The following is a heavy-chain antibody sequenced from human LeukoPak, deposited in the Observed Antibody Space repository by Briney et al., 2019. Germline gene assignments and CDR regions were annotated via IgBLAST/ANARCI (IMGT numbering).Heavy chain of an antibody. D-gene: IGHD6-19*01. V-gene: IGHV3-23*01. CDR1: EFTFSNYA. CDR2: ISPSGVTT. J-gene: IGHJ4*02. CDR3: AKSLPLAGRRPFFFDY. Sequence: GGSLRLSCAASEFTFSNYAMTWVRQAPGKGLEWVSGISPSGVTTYYADSVQGRFTISRDNSKNTLYLQMNSLSPEDTAIYYYAKSLPLAGRRPFFFDYWGQGTLVTVSS.